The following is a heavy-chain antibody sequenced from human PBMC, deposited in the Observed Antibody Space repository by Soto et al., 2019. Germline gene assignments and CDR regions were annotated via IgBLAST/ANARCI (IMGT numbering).Heavy chain of an antibody. D-gene: IGHD3-3*01. CDR2: LNSDGSDT. J-gene: IGHJ4*02. CDR3: ARDGHDSVDLDY. V-gene: IGHV3-74*01. CDR1: GFTISSYW. Sequence: TGGSLRLSCTASGFTISSYWMHWVRTATGKGLLWVSRLNSDGSDTSYADSVKGRFTISRDNAKNTLYLQMNSLRAEDTAVYYCARDGHDSVDLDYWGQGTLVTV.